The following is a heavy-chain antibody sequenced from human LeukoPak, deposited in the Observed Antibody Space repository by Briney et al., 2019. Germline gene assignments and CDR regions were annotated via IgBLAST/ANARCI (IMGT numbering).Heavy chain of an antibody. Sequence: SETLSLTCTVSGGSISTYYWSWIRQPPGKGLEWIGYIHYSGSTNYNPPLKSRVTISVDTSKNHFSLKLSSVPAADTAVYYCATYGSGSYPGVWGRGTTVTVSS. CDR3: ATYGSGSYPGV. CDR2: IHYSGST. V-gene: IGHV4-59*12. J-gene: IGHJ6*04. CDR1: GGSISTYY. D-gene: IGHD3-10*01.